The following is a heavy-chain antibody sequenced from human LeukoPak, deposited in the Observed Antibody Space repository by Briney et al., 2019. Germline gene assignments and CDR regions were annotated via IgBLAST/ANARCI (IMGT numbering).Heavy chain of an antibody. J-gene: IGHJ6*03. CDR3: ARGAYCTNGVCISYYYYMDV. D-gene: IGHD2-8*01. CDR1: GFTFSDRY. Sequence: GGSLRLSCAAAGFTFSDRYMSWIRQAPGKGMEWVAYISPNSNTIHYADSVKGRFTIFRGNAKNSLFLQVNSLRVEDTAVYYCARGAYCTNGVCISYYYYMDVWGKGTTVTVSS. V-gene: IGHV3-11*04. CDR2: ISPNSNTI.